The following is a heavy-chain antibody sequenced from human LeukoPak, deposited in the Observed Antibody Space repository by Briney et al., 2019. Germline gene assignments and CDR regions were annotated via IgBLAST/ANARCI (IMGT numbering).Heavy chain of an antibody. J-gene: IGHJ4*02. CDR1: GGSFSGYY. CDR2: INHSGST. Sequence: SETLSLTCAVYGGSFSGYYWSWTRQPPGKGLEWLGEINHSGSTNYNPSLKSRVTISVDTSKNQFSLKLSSVTAADTAVYYCARGRGSSWLYYFDYWGQGTLVTVSS. CDR3: ARGRGSSWLYYFDY. V-gene: IGHV4-34*01. D-gene: IGHD6-13*01.